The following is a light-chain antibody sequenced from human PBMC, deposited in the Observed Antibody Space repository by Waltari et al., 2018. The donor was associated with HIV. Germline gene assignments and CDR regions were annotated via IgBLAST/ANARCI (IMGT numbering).Light chain of an antibody. V-gene: IGLV7-46*01. CDR1: TGPVTSGHH. Sequence: QAVVTQEPSLTVSPGGTVTLTCGSSTGPVTSGHHPYWFQQRPGQAPRTLIYDTTNKHSWTTARFSGSLLGGKAALTRSGAQPEDEAEYYCLLSYAGPRPWVFGGGTKVTVL. CDR3: LLSYAGPRPWV. CDR2: DTT. J-gene: IGLJ3*02.